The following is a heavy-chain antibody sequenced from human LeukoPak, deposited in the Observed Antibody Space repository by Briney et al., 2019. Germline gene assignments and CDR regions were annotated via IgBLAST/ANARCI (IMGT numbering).Heavy chain of an antibody. J-gene: IGHJ4*02. Sequence: PSETLSLTCAVYGGSFGGYYWSWIRQPPGKGLEWIGEINHSGSTNYNPSLKSRVTISVDTSKNQFSLKLSSVTAADTAVYYCARGRRGCSGGSCSGYFDYWGQGTLVTVSS. CDR3: ARGRRGCSGGSCSGYFDY. CDR1: GGSFGGYY. V-gene: IGHV4-34*01. CDR2: INHSGST. D-gene: IGHD2-15*01.